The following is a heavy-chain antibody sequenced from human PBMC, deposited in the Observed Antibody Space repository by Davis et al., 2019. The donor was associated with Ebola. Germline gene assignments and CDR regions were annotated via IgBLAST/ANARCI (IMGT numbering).Heavy chain of an antibody. J-gene: IGHJ5*02. CDR3: ARLIGSGAWFDP. CDR2: IYHSGST. D-gene: IGHD3-10*01. CDR1: GGSISTINW. Sequence: MPSETLSLTCAVSGGSISTINWCSWVRHPPGKRLEWIGEIYHSGSTNYNPSLKSRVTISVDKSKNQFSLQLSSVTAADTAVYYCARLIGSGAWFDPWGQGTLVTVPS. V-gene: IGHV4-4*02.